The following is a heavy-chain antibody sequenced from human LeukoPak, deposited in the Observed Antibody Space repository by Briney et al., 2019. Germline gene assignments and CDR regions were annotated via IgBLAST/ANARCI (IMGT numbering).Heavy chain of an antibody. CDR1: GFTFKNYG. CDR3: ARPRGYDYDC. V-gene: IGHV4-34*01. J-gene: IGHJ4*02. Sequence: GSLRLSCAASGFTFKNYGMSWIRQPPGKGLEWIGEINHSGSTNYNPSLKSRVTISVETSKNQFSLKLSSVTAADTAVYYCARPRGYDYDCWGQGTLVTVSS. CDR2: INHSGST. D-gene: IGHD5-12*01.